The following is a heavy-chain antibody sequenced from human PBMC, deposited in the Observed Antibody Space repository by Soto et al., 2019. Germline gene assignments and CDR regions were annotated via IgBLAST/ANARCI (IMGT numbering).Heavy chain of an antibody. CDR3: AYVHIAVAGTWAFDI. CDR2: INAGNGNT. V-gene: IGHV1-3*01. D-gene: IGHD6-19*01. Sequence: GASVKVSCKASGYTFTSYAMHWVRQAPEQRLEWMGWINAGNGNTKYSQKFQGRVTITRDTSASTAYMELSRLRSEETAVYYCAYVHIAVAGTWAFDIWGQGTMVTVSS. CDR1: GYTFTSYA. J-gene: IGHJ3*02.